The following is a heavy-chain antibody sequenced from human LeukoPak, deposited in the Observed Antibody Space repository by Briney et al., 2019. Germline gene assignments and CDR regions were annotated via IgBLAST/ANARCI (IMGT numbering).Heavy chain of an antibody. CDR1: GFTFRNYW. CDR3: VRGTRSNSF. V-gene: IGHV3-7*01. CDR2: IKEDGSDK. D-gene: IGHD6-6*01. J-gene: IGHJ4*02. Sequence: GGSLRLSCAASGFTFRNYWMSWVRQAPGKGLECVAYIKEDGSDKNYVDSVKGRFTISRDNAKSSLYLQMNSLRVEDTAVYYCVRGTRSNSFWGQGTQVTVSS.